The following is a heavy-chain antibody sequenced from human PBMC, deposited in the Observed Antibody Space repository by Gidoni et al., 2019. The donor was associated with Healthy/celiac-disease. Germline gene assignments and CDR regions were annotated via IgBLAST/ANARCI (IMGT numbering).Heavy chain of an antibody. CDR1: GFPFSSYA. J-gene: IGHJ4*02. CDR3: ARSDGYNNFEAFDY. Sequence: EVQLLESGGGLVQPGGSLRLACAASGFPFSSYAMSWVRQAPGKGLEWVSAISGSGGSTYYADSVKGRFTISRDNSKNTLYLQMNSLRAEDTAVYYCARSDGYNNFEAFDYWGQGTLVTVSS. V-gene: IGHV3-23*01. CDR2: ISGSGGST. D-gene: IGHD3-9*01.